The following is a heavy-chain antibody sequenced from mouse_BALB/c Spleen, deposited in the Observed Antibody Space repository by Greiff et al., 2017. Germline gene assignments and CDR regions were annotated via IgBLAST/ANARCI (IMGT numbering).Heavy chain of an antibody. V-gene: IGHV5-17*02. Sequence: EGQVVESGGGLVQPGGSRKLSCAASGFTFSSFGMHWVRQAPEKGLEWVAYISSGSSTIYYADTVKGRFTISRDNPKNTLFLQMTSLRSEDTAMYYCARREIYYDYDDAMDYWGQGTSVTVSS. CDR1: GFTFSSFG. J-gene: IGHJ4*01. D-gene: IGHD2-4*01. CDR3: ARREIYYDYDDAMDY. CDR2: ISSGSSTI.